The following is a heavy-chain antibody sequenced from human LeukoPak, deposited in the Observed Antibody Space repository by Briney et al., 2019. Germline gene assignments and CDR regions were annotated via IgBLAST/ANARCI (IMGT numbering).Heavy chain of an antibody. D-gene: IGHD2-2*01. CDR2: INVSGGST. Sequence: GGSLRLSFAASGFTFSNYAMSWVRQAPGKGLEWVSGINVSGGSTFYADSVRGRFTISRDNSKNTLYLQMNSLRAEDTAVYYCAKDQYCTSTSCYVGYWGQGTLVTVSS. CDR3: AKDQYCTSTSCYVGY. CDR1: GFTFSNYA. J-gene: IGHJ4*02. V-gene: IGHV3-23*01.